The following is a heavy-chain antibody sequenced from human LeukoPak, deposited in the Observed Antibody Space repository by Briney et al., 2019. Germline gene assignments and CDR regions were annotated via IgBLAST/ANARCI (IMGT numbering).Heavy chain of an antibody. CDR3: AGEDNSRGYRPFDI. Sequence: ASVKVSCKASGYTFTGYYIHWVRQAPGQGLEWMGRINPNNGGTNYAQKFQGRVTMTRDMSVSTAYMELSRLRSVDTAVYYCAGEDNSRGYRPFDIWGQGTMVTVPS. CDR2: INPNNGGT. J-gene: IGHJ3*02. D-gene: IGHD3-22*01. CDR1: GYTFTGYY. V-gene: IGHV1-2*06.